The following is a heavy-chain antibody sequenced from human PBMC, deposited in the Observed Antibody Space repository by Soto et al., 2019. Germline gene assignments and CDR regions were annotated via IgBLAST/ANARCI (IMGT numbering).Heavy chain of an antibody. V-gene: IGHV4-34*01. J-gene: IGHJ6*02. D-gene: IGHD3-22*01. CDR2: ISHSGST. CDR1: GGSFSGYY. CDR3: ARATYYYDSSGYYGQRHYYGMDV. Sequence: SETLSLTCAVYGGSFSGYYWSWIRQPPGKWLEWIGEISHSGSTNYNPSLKSRVTISVETSKNQFSLKLSSVTAADTAVYYCARATYYYDSSGYYGQRHYYGMDVWGQGTTVTVSS.